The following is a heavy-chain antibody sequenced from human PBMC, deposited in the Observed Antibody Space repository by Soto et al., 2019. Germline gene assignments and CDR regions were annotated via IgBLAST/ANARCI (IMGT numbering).Heavy chain of an antibody. Sequence: EVQLVESGGGLVQPGRSLRLSCAASGFNFDAYAMHWVRQAPGKGPEWVSGLKWNGDNVGYADSVRGRFTISRDNAKNSLYLQMNSLRVEDTAFYYCAKDGGHCSGVDCFFDTWGQGTLVTVSS. CDR2: LKWNGDNV. CDR1: GFNFDAYA. CDR3: AKDGGHCSGVDCFFDT. D-gene: IGHD2-21*02. V-gene: IGHV3-9*01. J-gene: IGHJ4*02.